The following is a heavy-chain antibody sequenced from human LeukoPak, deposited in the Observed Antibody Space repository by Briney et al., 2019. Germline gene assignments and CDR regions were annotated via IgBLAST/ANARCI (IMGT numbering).Heavy chain of an antibody. D-gene: IGHD1-14*01. CDR1: AFTFSNYM. Sequence: PAGTLSLSCAASAFTFSNYMMHRLRQAPGHGLDWVAVILKDGRSHYYAVSVKGLFTFSSAIAKNTLPLQMNSLKDDATSFYYSARVEGGGFRKADHWGQGTLVTVSS. CDR2: ILKDGRSH. V-gene: IGHV3-33*05. CDR3: ARVEGGGFRKADH. J-gene: IGHJ4*02.